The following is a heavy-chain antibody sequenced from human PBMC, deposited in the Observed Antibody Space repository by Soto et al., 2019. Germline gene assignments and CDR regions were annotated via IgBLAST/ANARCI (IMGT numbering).Heavy chain of an antibody. Sequence: PSETLSLTCSVSGGSISSSSYYWSWIRQPPGKGLEWIGYIYYSGSSNYNPSLKSRVTISVDTSKNQFSLKLSSVTAADTAVYYCARWPTMTTDFDYWGQGTLVTVSS. CDR2: IYYSGSS. CDR1: GGSISSSSYY. V-gene: IGHV4-61*01. D-gene: IGHD4-17*01. J-gene: IGHJ4*02. CDR3: ARWPTMTTDFDY.